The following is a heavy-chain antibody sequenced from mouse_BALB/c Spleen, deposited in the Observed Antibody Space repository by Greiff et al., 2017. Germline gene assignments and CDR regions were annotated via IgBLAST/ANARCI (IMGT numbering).Heavy chain of an antibody. V-gene: IGHV3-8*02. CDR1: GYSITSGY. J-gene: IGHJ4*01. CDR2: ISYSGST. Sequence: EVKLVESGPSLVKPSQTLSLTCSVTGYSITSGYVNWVRKFPGNKLEYMGYISYSGSTYYNPSLKSRLSITRDTSKNQYYLQLNSVTTEDTATYYCARYVAYYGNYDYAMDYWGQGTSVTVSS. D-gene: IGHD2-10*01. CDR3: ARYVAYYGNYDYAMDY.